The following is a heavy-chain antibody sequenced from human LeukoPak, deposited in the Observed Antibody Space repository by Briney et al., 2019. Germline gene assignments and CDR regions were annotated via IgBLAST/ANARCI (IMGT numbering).Heavy chain of an antibody. Sequence: PGGSLRLSCAASGFTFSSYAMHWVRQALGKGLEWVAVISYDGSNKYYADSVKGRFTISRDNSKNTLYLQMNSLRAEDTAVYYCARDPSLYYYDSSNYYGMDVWGQGTTVTVSS. CDR1: GFTFSSYA. CDR2: ISYDGSNK. CDR3: ARDPSLYYYDSSNYYGMDV. V-gene: IGHV3-30-3*01. D-gene: IGHD3-22*01. J-gene: IGHJ6*02.